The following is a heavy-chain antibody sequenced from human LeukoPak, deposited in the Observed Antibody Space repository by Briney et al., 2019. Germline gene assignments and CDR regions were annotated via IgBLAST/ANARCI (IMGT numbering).Heavy chain of an antibody. D-gene: IGHD3-10*01. CDR2: ISDDSNYI. Sequence: GGSLRLSCAASGFTFSTYSGNWIRQAPGKGLEWVSSISDDSNYIFYADSVKGRFTISRDNAKNTLYLQMNSLRAEDTAVYYCAKDRGDTSFDYWGQGTLVTVSS. CDR3: AKDRGDTSFDY. CDR1: GFTFSTYS. V-gene: IGHV3-21*01. J-gene: IGHJ4*02.